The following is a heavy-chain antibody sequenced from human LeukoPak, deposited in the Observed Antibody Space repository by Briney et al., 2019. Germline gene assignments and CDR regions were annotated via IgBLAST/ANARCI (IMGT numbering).Heavy chain of an antibody. CDR1: GGSFSGYY. CDR3: ARANRPRTFYPLYSSSTRFDY. V-gene: IGHV4-34*01. Sequence: DPSETLSLTCAVYGGSFSGYYWSWIRQPPGKGLEWIGEINHSGSTNYNPSLKSRVTISVDTSKNQFSLKLSSVTAADTAVYYCARANRPRTFYPLYSSSTRFDYWGQGTLVTVSS. D-gene: IGHD6-13*01. J-gene: IGHJ4*02. CDR2: INHSGST.